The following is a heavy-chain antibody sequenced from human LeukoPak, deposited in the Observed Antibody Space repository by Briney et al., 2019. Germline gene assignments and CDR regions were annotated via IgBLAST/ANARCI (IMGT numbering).Heavy chain of an antibody. V-gene: IGHV1-24*01. J-gene: IGHJ5*02. CDR2: FDPEDGET. CDR1: GYTLTELS. Sequence: ASVKVSCKVSGYTLTELSMHWVRQAPGKGLEWMGGFDPEDGETIYAQKFQGRVTMTEDTSTDTAYMELSSLRSEDTAVYYCATDNLVNRYCSSTSCYRRRWFDPWGQGTLDTVSS. D-gene: IGHD2-2*02. CDR3: ATDNLVNRYCSSTSCYRRRWFDP.